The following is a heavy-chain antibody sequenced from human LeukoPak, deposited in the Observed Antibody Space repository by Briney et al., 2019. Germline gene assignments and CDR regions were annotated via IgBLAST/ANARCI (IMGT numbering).Heavy chain of an antibody. CDR3: ARVQTRGYSCSWYLGGEIDY. Sequence: PSETLSLTCAVSGASITSSNYYWGWVRQSPGKGLEWIGDIYSSGNTYYNASLKSRVTMYIDTSKNQFSLKLSSVTAADTAVYYCARVQTRGYSCSWYLGGEIDYWGQGTLVTVSS. CDR2: IYSSGNT. J-gene: IGHJ4*02. CDR1: GASITSSNYY. V-gene: IGHV4-39*07. D-gene: IGHD6-13*01.